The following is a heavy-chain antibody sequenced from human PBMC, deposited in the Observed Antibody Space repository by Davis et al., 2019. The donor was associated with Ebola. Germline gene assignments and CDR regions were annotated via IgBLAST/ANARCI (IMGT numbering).Heavy chain of an antibody. J-gene: IGHJ4*02. CDR3: ARINPSSGWYPGVYFDY. CDR2: IDWDDDK. D-gene: IGHD6-19*01. Sequence: SGPTLAKPPQTLTLTCPFSGFSLSTSGMRVSWIRQPPGKALEWLARIDWDDDKIYSTSLKTRLTIPKDTSKNQVVLTMTNMDPVDTATYYCARINPSSGWYPGVYFDYWGQGTLVTVSS. V-gene: IGHV2-70*04. CDR1: GFSLSTSGMR.